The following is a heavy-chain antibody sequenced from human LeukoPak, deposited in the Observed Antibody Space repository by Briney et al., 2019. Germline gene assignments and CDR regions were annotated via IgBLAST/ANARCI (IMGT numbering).Heavy chain of an antibody. CDR1: GFTFSSYA. J-gene: IGHJ4*02. Sequence: QSGGSLRLSCAASGFTFSSYAMSWVRQAPGKGLEWVSAISGNGDITYCTDSVKGRFTISRDNSKNALFLQMNSLRAEDTAVYYCAKVTGGDMITYGGLDYWGQGTLVTVSS. CDR2: ISGNGDIT. V-gene: IGHV3-23*01. CDR3: AKVTGGDMITYGGLDY. D-gene: IGHD3-16*01.